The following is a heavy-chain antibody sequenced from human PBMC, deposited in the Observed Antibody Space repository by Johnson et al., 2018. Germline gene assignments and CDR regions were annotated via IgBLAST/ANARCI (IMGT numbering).Heavy chain of an antibody. CDR3: AKDGAVAVEGYFQL. D-gene: IGHD6-19*01. Sequence: QVQLVQSGAEVKKPGASVKVSCKASGYTFTSYDINWVRQATGQGLEWMGWMNPNSGNTGYAQKFQGRVTMTRNTSISTAYMELSSRRSEDTAVYYCAKDGAVAVEGYFQLWGQGTLATVSA. J-gene: IGHJ1*01. V-gene: IGHV1-8*01. CDR1: GYTFTSYD. CDR2: MNPNSGNT.